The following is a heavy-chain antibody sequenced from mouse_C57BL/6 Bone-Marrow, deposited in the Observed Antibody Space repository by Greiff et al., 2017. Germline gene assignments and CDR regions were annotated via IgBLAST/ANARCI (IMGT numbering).Heavy chain of an antibody. V-gene: IGHV3-1*01. D-gene: IGHD2-3*01. Sequence: EVQLQESGPGMVKPSQSLSLTCTVTGYSITSGYDWHWIRHFPGNKLEWMGYISYSGSTNYNPSLKSRISITHDTSKNHFFLKLNSVTTEDTATYYCAREDYDGYYLWCAYWGQGTLVTVSA. J-gene: IGHJ3*01. CDR3: AREDYDGYYLWCAY. CDR2: ISYSGST. CDR1: GYSITSGYD.